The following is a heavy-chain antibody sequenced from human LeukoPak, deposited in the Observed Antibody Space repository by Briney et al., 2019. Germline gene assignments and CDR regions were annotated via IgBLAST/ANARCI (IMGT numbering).Heavy chain of an antibody. V-gene: IGHV1-8*01. Sequence: WLGPAPPRGLEGVGWMSPNSGDTGYAQKFQGRVSMTRDSFKSTAYMELSSLRSEDTAIYYCASNPPNTGDFYYWGLGTLVTVSS. CDR2: MSPNSGDT. J-gene: IGHJ4*02. CDR3: ASNPPNTGDFYY. D-gene: IGHD1-1*01.